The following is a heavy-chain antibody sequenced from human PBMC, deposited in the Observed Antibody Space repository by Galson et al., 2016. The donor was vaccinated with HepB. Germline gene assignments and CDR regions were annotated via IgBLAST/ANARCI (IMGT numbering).Heavy chain of an antibody. J-gene: IGHJ4*02. CDR3: VTLRGAL. V-gene: IGHV3-21*01. CDR1: GFSFSTYS. CDR2: ISSSGSHV. Sequence: LRLSCAASGFSFSTYSMNWVRQVPGKGLEWLSAISSSGSHVYYADSVKGRFAISRDNAKNSLYLQMNSLRAEDTAVYYCVTLRGALWGQGALVTVSS. D-gene: IGHD3-10*01.